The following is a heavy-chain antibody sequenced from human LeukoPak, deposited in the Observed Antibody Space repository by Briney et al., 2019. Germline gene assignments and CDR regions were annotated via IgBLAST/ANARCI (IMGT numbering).Heavy chain of an antibody. V-gene: IGHV4-59*08. CDR1: GGSISSYY. J-gene: IGHJ6*02. CDR2: IYYSGST. D-gene: IGHD6-19*01. Sequence: SETLSLTCTVSGGSISSYYWSWIRQPPGKGLEWIGYIYYSGSTNYNPSPTSRVTISVDTSRNQFSLKLNSVTAADTAVYYCARHEGVAGGRDYYYYGLDVWGQGTTVTVSS. CDR3: ARHEGVAGGRDYYYYGLDV.